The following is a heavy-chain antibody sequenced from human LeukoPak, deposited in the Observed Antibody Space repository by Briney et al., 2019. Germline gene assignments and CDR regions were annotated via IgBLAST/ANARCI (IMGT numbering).Heavy chain of an antibody. V-gene: IGHV4-34*01. CDR1: GGSFSGYY. CDR2: INHSGST. Sequence: SETLSLTCAVYGGSFSGYYWSWIRQPPGKGLEWIGEINHSGSTNYNPSLKSRVTISVDTSKNQFSLKLSSVTAADTAVYYCARVGADGLERRPFDYWGQGTLVTVSS. CDR3: ARVGADGLERRPFDY. D-gene: IGHD1-1*01. J-gene: IGHJ4*02.